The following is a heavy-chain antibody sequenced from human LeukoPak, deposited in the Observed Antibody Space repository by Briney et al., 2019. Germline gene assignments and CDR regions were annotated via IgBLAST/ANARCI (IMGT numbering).Heavy chain of an antibody. CDR1: GGSISSYY. D-gene: IGHD1-14*01. CDR3: ARCFVDPGTNWFDP. CDR2: IYYSGST. V-gene: IGHV4-59*08. Sequence: SETLSLNCTVSGGSISSYYWSWIRQPPGKGMEWIGYIYYSGSTNYNPSLKSRVTISVDTSKNQFSLKLSSVTAADTAVYYCARCFVDPGTNWFDPWGQGTLVTVSS. J-gene: IGHJ5*02.